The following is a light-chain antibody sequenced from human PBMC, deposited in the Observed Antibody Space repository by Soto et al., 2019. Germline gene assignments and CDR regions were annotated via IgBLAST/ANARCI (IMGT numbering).Light chain of an antibody. Sequence: DIQMTQSPSSLSAAVGDRVTITCRASQSISSYLNWYQHKPGKAPKLLIYAASRLQGGVPSRFSGRDSGTDFTLTISSLQPEDFATYYCQQSYSAPYTFGQGTKLETK. CDR1: QSISSY. CDR2: AAS. V-gene: IGKV1-39*01. CDR3: QQSYSAPYT. J-gene: IGKJ2*01.